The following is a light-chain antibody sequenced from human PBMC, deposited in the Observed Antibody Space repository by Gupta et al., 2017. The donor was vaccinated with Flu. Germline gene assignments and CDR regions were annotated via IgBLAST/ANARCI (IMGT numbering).Light chain of an antibody. CDR2: DAS. CDR3: QHRTNGPLT. J-gene: IGKJ4*01. Sequence: EIVLTQSPATLSLSPGERATLSCRASQSVSSYLAWYQQKPGQAPRLLIYDASNSATGIPARFSGSGSGTDFTLTISSLEPEDFAVYYCQHRTNGPLTFGGGTKVEIK. V-gene: IGKV3-11*01. CDR1: QSVSSY.